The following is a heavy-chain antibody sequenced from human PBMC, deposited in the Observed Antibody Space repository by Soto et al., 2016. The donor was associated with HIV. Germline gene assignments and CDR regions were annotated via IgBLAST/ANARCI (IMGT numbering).Heavy chain of an antibody. CDR1: GLTVSNIY. Sequence: EVQLVESGGGLVQPGGSLRLSCSVSGLTVSNIYMNWVRQAPGKGLEWVSIIYSGGNIYYADSVKGRFTISRDKSKNTLFLQMDSLRAEDTAVYFCARSCSGGNCYHAFDIWGQGTMVTVSS. CDR2: IYSGGNI. J-gene: IGHJ3*02. CDR3: ARSCSGGNCYHAFDI. V-gene: IGHV3-66*01. D-gene: IGHD2-15*01.